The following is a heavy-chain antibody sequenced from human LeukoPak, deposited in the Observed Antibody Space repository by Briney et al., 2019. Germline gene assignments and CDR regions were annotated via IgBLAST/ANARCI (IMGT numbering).Heavy chain of an antibody. Sequence: ASVKVSCKASGGTFSSYAISWVRQAPGKGLEWMGGFDPEDGETIYAQKFQGRVTMTEDTSTDTAYMELSSLRSEDTAVYYCATVLGGSYVYWGQGTLVTVSS. CDR2: FDPEDGET. J-gene: IGHJ4*02. V-gene: IGHV1-24*01. D-gene: IGHD1-26*01. CDR3: ATVLGGSYVY. CDR1: GGTFSSYA.